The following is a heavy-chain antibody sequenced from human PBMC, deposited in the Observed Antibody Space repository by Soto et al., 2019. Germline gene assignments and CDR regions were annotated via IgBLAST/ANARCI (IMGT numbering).Heavy chain of an antibody. J-gene: IGHJ5*02. CDR2: INHSGST. CDR3: ARGRVRRKGIAAAGTISKPNKNWFEP. Sequence: SETLSLTCAFYVGSFSGYYWSCIRQPPGKWLEWIGEINHSGSTNYNPSLKSRVTISVDTSKNQFSLKLSSVTAADTAVYYCARGRVRRKGIAAAGTISKPNKNWFEPWGQGTLVSVSS. V-gene: IGHV4-34*01. CDR1: VGSFSGYY. D-gene: IGHD6-13*01.